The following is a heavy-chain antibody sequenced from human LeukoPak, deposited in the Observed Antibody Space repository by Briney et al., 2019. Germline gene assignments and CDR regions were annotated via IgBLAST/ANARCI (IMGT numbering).Heavy chain of an antibody. CDR3: ARSPIRLGEFSSPFDY. CDR2: IYYRGST. CDR1: GGYISSYY. V-gene: IGHV4-59*01. J-gene: IGHJ4*02. Sequence: SETLSLTCTVSGGYISSYYWSWIRQPPGKGLEWLGYIYYRGSTNYNPSLKSRVTISVDTSKNQFSLKLSSVTAADTAVYYCARSPIRLGEFSSPFDYWGQGTLVTVSS. D-gene: IGHD3-16*01.